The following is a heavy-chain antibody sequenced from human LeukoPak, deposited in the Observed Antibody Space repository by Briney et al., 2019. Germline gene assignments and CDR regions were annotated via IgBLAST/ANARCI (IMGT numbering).Heavy chain of an antibody. J-gene: IGHJ6*04. CDR2: INHSGST. D-gene: IGHD2-15*01. Sequence: SETLSLTCAVYGGSFSGYYWSWIRQPPGKGLEWIGEINHSGSTNYNPSLKSRVTTSVDTSKNQFSLKLSSVTAADTAVYYCARGYCSGGSCYYYYGMDVWGKGTTVTVSS. CDR3: ARGYCSGGSCYYYYGMDV. V-gene: IGHV4-34*01. CDR1: GGSFSGYY.